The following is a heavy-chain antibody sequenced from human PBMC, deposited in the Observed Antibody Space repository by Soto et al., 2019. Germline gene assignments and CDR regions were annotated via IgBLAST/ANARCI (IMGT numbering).Heavy chain of an antibody. Sequence: GGSLRLSCAASGFSFISYHMHWARQTPGKGLEWVAVIWHDGSNKYYADSVKGRFTISRDNSKNTLYLQMNNLRVEDTAVYYCARIGSWALNFDYWGQGTLVTVSS. CDR2: IWHDGSNK. V-gene: IGHV3-33*01. J-gene: IGHJ4*02. CDR1: GFSFISYH. D-gene: IGHD6-13*01. CDR3: ARIGSWALNFDY.